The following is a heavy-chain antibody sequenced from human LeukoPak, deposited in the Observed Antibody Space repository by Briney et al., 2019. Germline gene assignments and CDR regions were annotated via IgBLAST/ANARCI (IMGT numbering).Heavy chain of an antibody. J-gene: IGHJ4*02. D-gene: IGHD3-10*01. Sequence: KSGGSLRLSCEASGLNFNDYYMMWIRQAPGKGLEWVSHIGSTGGAILHADSVKGRFTISRDNAKNSLYLQMNSLRAEDTALYYCARERYGSGNFDYWGQGTLVTVSS. V-gene: IGHV3-11*01. CDR3: ARERYGSGNFDY. CDR1: GLNFNDYY. CDR2: IGSTGGAI.